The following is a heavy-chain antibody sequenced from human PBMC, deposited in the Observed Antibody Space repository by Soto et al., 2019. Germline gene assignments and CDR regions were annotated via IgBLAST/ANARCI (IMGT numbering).Heavy chain of an antibody. D-gene: IGHD6-13*01. Sequence: EVQLVESGGGLVQPGGSLRLSFAPSGFTFSDYWMHWVRQAPGKGLEGVANIKQDGSEKYYVGSVKGRFTISRDNAKNSLYLQMNSLRAEDTAVYHCARAIAAVGSYWGQGTLVTVSS. J-gene: IGHJ4*02. V-gene: IGHV3-7*05. CDR2: IKQDGSEK. CDR3: ARAIAAVGSY. CDR1: GFTFSDYW.